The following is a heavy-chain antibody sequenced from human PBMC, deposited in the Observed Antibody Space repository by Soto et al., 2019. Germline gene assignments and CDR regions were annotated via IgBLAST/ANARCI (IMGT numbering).Heavy chain of an antibody. CDR1: GFICSRTS. J-gene: IGHJ4*02. Sequence: GSQRLSLVASGFICSRTSMNWVRQAPGKGLEWVSSISSTTNYIYYADSMKGRFTVSRDNAKNSVYLDMNSLSAEDTAVYYCARESEDLTSNFDYWGQGTLVTVSS. CDR3: ARESEDLTSNFDY. V-gene: IGHV3-21*01. CDR2: ISSTTNYI.